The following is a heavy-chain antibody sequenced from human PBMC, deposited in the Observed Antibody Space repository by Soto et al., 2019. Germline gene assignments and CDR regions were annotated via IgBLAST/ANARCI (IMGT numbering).Heavy chain of an antibody. CDR1: GFTFSSSA. J-gene: IGHJ4*02. Sequence: HPGGSLRLSCAASGFTFSSSAMHWVRQAPGKGLEWVAVISYDGSNKYCADSVKGRFTISRDNSKNTLYLQMNSLRAEDTAVYYCARDKRDLRFLEWSYYFDYWGQGTLVTVSS. CDR2: ISYDGSNK. CDR3: ARDKRDLRFLEWSYYFDY. D-gene: IGHD3-3*01. V-gene: IGHV3-30-3*01.